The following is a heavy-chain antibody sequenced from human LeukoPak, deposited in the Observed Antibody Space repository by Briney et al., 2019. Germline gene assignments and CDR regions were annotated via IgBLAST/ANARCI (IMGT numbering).Heavy chain of an antibody. CDR2: INHTGTT. CDR3: ARGVDDIVVVVAATGIWFDP. J-gene: IGHJ5*02. CDR1: GGSFNTYY. V-gene: IGHV4-34*01. D-gene: IGHD2-15*01. Sequence: PSETLSLTCAVYGGSFNTYYWNWIRQSPGKGLEWIGEINHTGTTNYNPPLKSRVTISVDTSKNQFSLKLSSVTAADTAVYYCARGVDDIVVVVAATGIWFDPWGQGTLVTVSS.